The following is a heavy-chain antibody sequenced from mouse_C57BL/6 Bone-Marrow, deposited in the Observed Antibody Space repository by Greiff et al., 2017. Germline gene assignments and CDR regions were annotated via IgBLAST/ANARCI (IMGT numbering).Heavy chain of an antibody. CDR1: GYTFTSYW. CDR2: IDPNSGGT. CDR3: ARGITTVVRALYFDY. D-gene: IGHD1-1*01. V-gene: IGHV1-72*01. Sequence: QVQLKQPGAELVKPGASVKLSCKASGYTFTSYWMHWVKQRPGRGLEWIGRIDPNSGGTKYNEKFKSKATLTVDKPSSTAYMQLSSLTSEDSAVYYCARGITTVVRALYFDYWGQGTTLTVSS. J-gene: IGHJ2*01.